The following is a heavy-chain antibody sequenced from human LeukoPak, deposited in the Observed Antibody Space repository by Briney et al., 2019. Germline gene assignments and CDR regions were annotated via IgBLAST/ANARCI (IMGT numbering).Heavy chain of an antibody. V-gene: IGHV3-7*05. CDR1: GFTFSRYW. CDR2: IKEDGSRN. J-gene: IGHJ4*02. Sequence: GGSLRLSCAASGFTFSRYWLSWIRQAPGKGLDWVANIKEDGSRNHYADSVKGRFTISRDNAKNSLYLQMSSLRAEDTAVYYCARQLSGWYDADPYWGQGTLVTVSS. D-gene: IGHD6-19*01. CDR3: ARQLSGWYDADPY.